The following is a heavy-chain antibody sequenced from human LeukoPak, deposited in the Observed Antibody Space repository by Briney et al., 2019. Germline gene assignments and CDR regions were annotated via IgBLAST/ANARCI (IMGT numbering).Heavy chain of an antibody. V-gene: IGHV3-53*01. J-gene: IGHJ6*03. CDR2: IYSGGST. CDR1: GFTVSSNY. D-gene: IGHD6-13*01. CDR3: ARVYQQQLSYYYMDV. Sequence: GGSLRLSCAASGFTVSSNYMSWVRQAPGKGLEWVSVIYSGGSTYYADSVKGRFTISRDNSKNTLYLQMNSLRAEDTAVYYCARVYQQQLSYYYMDVWGKGTTVTVSS.